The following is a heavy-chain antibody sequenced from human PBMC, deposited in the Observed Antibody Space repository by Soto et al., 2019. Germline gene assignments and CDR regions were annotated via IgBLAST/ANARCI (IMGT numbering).Heavy chain of an antibody. J-gene: IGHJ6*02. CDR1: GFTFSSYG. Sequence: QVQLVESGGGVVQPGRSLRLSCAASGFTFSSYGMHWVRQAPGKGLEWVAVISYDGSNKYYADSVKGRFTISRDNSKNTLYLRMNSLRAEDTAVYYCAKDLTGHSSSFLEGSAMAYYYYYYGMDVWGQGTTVTVSS. CDR2: ISYDGSNK. D-gene: IGHD6-6*01. V-gene: IGHV3-30*18. CDR3: AKDLTGHSSSFLEGSAMAYYYYYYGMDV.